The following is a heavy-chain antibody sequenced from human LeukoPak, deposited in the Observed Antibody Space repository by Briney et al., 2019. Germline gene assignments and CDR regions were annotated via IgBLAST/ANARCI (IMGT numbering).Heavy chain of an antibody. J-gene: IGHJ5*02. CDR2: MNPNSGNT. V-gene: IGHV1-8*01. CDR1: GYTFTSYD. Sequence: GASVKVSCKASGYTFTSYDINWVRQATGQGLEWMGWMNPNSGNTGYAQKFQGRVTMTSNTSISTAYMELSSLRSEDTAVYYCARAVSGWYNWFDPWGQGTLVTVSS. CDR3: ARAVSGWYNWFDP. D-gene: IGHD6-19*01.